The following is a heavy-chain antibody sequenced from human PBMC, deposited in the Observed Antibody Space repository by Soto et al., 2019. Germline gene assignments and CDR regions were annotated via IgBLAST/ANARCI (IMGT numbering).Heavy chain of an antibody. Sequence: QVQLVQSGAEVKKPGASVKVSCKGSGYTFTANYIQWVRQAPGQGLEWMGWINPNSGGTTYAQKCQCRVTLTRDTSITSAYMELSRLTSDDTAVYFCAREGSGWKYFDYWVQGSLVTVPS. CDR3: AREGSGWKYFDY. CDR2: INPNSGGT. V-gene: IGHV1-2*02. J-gene: IGHJ4*02. CDR1: GYTFTANY. D-gene: IGHD6-19*01.